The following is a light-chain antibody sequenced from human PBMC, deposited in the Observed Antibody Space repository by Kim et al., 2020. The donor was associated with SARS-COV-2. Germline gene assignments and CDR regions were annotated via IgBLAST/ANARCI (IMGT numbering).Light chain of an antibody. V-gene: IGLV1-47*01. J-gene: IGLJ1*01. CDR2: RNN. CDR1: STNIGSNY. CDR3: AAWDDSLSGYV. Sequence: GQRVTISGSGSSTNIGSNYVYWYRQLPGTAPKLLIYRNNHRPSGVPDRFSGSKSGTSASLAISGLRSEDEADYYCAAWDDSLSGYVFGTGTKVTVL.